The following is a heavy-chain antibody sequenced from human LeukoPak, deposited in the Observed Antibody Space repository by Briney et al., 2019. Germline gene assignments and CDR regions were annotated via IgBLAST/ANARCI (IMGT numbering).Heavy chain of an antibody. V-gene: IGHV3-48*02. CDR3: ARDPHSLDY. J-gene: IGHJ4*02. Sequence: PGGSLRLSCAASGFTFSSYSMNWVSQAPGKGLEWVAYIRSSGSPIYYADSVKGRFTISRDDARNSLYLQMNSLRDEDTAVYYCARDPHSLDYWGPGTLVTVSS. CDR1: GFTFSSYS. CDR2: IRSSGSPI.